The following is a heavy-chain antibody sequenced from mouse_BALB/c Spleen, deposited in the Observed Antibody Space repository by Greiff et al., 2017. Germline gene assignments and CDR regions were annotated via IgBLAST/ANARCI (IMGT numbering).Heavy chain of an antibody. CDR1: GFNIKDYY. V-gene: IGHV14-1*02. Sequence: VKLQQSGAELVRPGALVKLSCKASGFNIKDYYMHWVKQRPEQGLEWIGWIDPENGNTKYDPKFQGKASITADTSSNTAYLQLSSLTSEDTAVYYCARDRYDGKGDYWGQGTALTVSS. CDR3: ARDRYDGKGDY. D-gene: IGHD2-14*01. CDR2: IDPENGNT. J-gene: IGHJ2*01.